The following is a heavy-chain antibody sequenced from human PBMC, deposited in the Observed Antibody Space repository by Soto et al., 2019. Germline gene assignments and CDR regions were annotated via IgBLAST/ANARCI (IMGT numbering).Heavy chain of an antibody. Sequence: DVQLLESGGGLVQPGGSLRLSCAASGFTLRNYAMAWVRQAPGKGLEWVSTIGGGGDSTYYADSVKGRFTISRANSMNTRYLQMNSLRAEDTAVYYCAKDRMDPRTDWSRTSGLGCFDPRGQGTLVTVSA. D-gene: IGHD2-2*01. J-gene: IGHJ5*02. CDR1: GFTLRNYA. CDR2: IGGGGDST. CDR3: AKDRMDPRTDWSRTSGLGCFDP. V-gene: IGHV3-23*01.